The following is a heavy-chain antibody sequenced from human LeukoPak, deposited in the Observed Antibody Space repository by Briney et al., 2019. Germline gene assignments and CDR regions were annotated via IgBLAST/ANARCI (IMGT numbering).Heavy chain of an antibody. D-gene: IGHD2-2*01. V-gene: IGHV4-59*01. Sequence: SETLSLTCTVSGGSISSYYWSWIRQPPGKGLEWIGYIYYSGSTNYNPSLKSRVTISVDTSKNQFSLKLSSVTAADTAVYYCARAASYCSSTSCYGYWGQGTLVTVSS. CDR1: GGSISSYY. J-gene: IGHJ4*02. CDR3: ARAASYCSSTSCYGY. CDR2: IYYSGST.